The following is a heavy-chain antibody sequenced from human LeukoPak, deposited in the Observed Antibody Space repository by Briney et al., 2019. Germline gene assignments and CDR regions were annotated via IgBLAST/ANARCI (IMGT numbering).Heavy chain of an antibody. CDR1: GDSVSSNSAA. J-gene: IGHJ4*02. CDR2: TYYKSKWYK. D-gene: IGHD1-26*01. V-gene: IGHV6-1*01. CDR3: ARGGPWDLPVGKFDY. Sequence: SQTLSLTCAISGDSVSSNSAAWHWIRQSPSRGLEWLGRTYYKSKWYKDYAGSVNSRITINPDTSKNKFSLQLNSVTPEDTAVYYCARGGPWDLPVGKFDYWGQGTLVTVSS.